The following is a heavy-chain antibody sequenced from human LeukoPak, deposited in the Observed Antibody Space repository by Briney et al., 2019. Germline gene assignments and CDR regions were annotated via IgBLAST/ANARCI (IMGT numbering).Heavy chain of an antibody. CDR3: ARSGLWFPYYFDY. CDR2: ISSSSSYI. J-gene: IGHJ4*02. Sequence: GGSLRLSCAASGFTFSSYSMNWVRQAPGKGLEWVSSISSSSSYIYYADSVKGRFTISRDNAKNSLYLQMNSLRAEDTAVYYCARSGLWFPYYFDYWGQGTLDTVSS. CDR1: GFTFSSYS. D-gene: IGHD5-18*01. V-gene: IGHV3-21*01.